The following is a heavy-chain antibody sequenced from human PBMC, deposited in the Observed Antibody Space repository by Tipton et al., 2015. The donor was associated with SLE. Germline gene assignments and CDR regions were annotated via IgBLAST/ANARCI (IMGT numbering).Heavy chain of an antibody. V-gene: IGHV4-59*07. Sequence: TLSLTCTVSGASIRNYHWSWIRQSPGKGLEWIGYVYDSGTTKYNPSLKSRLTISVDTSKSHFSLKLTSVTAADTAIYYCARGSRWFDDFWSGYPLGNWFDPWGQGTLVTVSS. CDR2: VYDSGTT. CDR1: GASIRNYH. J-gene: IGHJ5*02. D-gene: IGHD3-3*01. CDR3: ARGSRWFDDFWSGYPLGNWFDP.